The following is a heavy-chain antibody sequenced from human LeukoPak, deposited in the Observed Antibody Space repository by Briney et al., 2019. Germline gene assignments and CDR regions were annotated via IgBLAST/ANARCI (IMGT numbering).Heavy chain of an antibody. CDR2: INHSGST. V-gene: IGHV4-34*01. CDR1: GGSLSGYY. J-gene: IGHJ6*03. D-gene: IGHD2-8*01. Sequence: PSETLSLTCAVYGGSLSGYYWSWIRQPPGKGLEWIGEINHSGSTNYNPSLKSRVTISVDTSKNQFSLKLTSVTAADTALYYCARGPLPGRYCTNGVCRTYYYYYMDVWGKGTTVIVSS. CDR3: ARGPLPGRYCTNGVCRTYYYYYMDV.